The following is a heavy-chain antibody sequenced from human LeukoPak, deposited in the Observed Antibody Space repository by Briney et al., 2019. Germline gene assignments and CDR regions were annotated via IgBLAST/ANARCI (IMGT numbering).Heavy chain of an antibody. CDR3: AREGAVAGIVWFDP. D-gene: IGHD6-19*01. CDR2: IKQDGSEK. J-gene: IGHJ5*02. Sequence: GGSLRLSCAASGFTFSSYWMSWVRQAPGKGLEWVANIKQDGSEKYYVDSVKGRFTISRDNAKNSLYLQINSLRAEDTAVYYCAREGAVAGIVWFDPWGQGTLVTVSS. V-gene: IGHV3-7*01. CDR1: GFTFSSYW.